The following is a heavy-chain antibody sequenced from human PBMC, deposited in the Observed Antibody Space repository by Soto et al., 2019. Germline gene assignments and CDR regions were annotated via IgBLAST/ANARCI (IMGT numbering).Heavy chain of an antibody. Sequence: ASVKVSCKVSGYTLTELSMHWVRQAPGKGLEWMGGFDPEDGETIYAQKFQGRVTMTEDTSTDTAYMELRSLRSEDTAVYYCVSGSVGQSTSYYYYYYMDVWGKGTTVTVS. J-gene: IGHJ6*03. CDR1: GYTLTELS. CDR2: FDPEDGET. D-gene: IGHD3-10*01. CDR3: VSGSVGQSTSYYYYYYMDV. V-gene: IGHV1-24*01.